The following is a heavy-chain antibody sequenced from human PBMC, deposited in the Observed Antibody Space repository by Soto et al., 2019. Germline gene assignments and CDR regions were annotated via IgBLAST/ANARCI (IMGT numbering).Heavy chain of an antibody. Sequence: QVQLVQSGAEMKEPGSSVKVSCKTSGGTFSSSAISWLRQAPGQGLEWMGGIIPLFRTPDYAQKFQGRVTIAADESTSTAYMETSSLRSEDTAVYYGERDNDRLQLGGNYYYILDVWGQGTTITVSS. CDR2: IIPLFRTP. CDR1: GGTFSSSA. D-gene: IGHD4-4*01. V-gene: IGHV1-69*12. J-gene: IGHJ6*02. CDR3: ERDNDRLQLGGNYYYILDV.